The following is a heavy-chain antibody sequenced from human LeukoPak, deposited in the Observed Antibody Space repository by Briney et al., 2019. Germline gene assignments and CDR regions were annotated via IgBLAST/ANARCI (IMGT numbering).Heavy chain of an antibody. Sequence: GESLQISCQGSGYSFTNYWIGWVRQLPGKGLEWMGIIYPGDSDTKYSPSFQGQVTISADKSISTAYLQWSSLEASDTAVYYCARRSGTYFGNYYFDYWGQGTLVTVSS. D-gene: IGHD1-26*01. CDR2: IYPGDSDT. CDR1: GYSFTNYW. CDR3: ARRSGTYFGNYYFDY. J-gene: IGHJ4*02. V-gene: IGHV5-51*01.